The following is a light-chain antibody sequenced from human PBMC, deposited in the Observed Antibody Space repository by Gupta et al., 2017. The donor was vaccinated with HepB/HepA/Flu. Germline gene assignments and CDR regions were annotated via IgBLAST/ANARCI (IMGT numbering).Light chain of an antibody. V-gene: IGLV6-57*03. CDR3: QCYDISKEVL. CDR2: DNN. Sequence: NFMLTQPHSMSESPGKTVTISCARSSGSIASNYVQCYQQRPGSAPTTVIADNNQRPSGVPDRFACDINSSSKSALINXSXQKADDXAYYYCQCYDISKEVLFGGGTKLTV. J-gene: IGLJ3*02. CDR1: SGSIASNY.